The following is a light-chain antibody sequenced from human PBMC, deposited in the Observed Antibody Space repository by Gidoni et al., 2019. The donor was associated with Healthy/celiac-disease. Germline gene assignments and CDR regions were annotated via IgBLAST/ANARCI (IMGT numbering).Light chain of an antibody. Sequence: QSVLTQPPSVSAAPGQRVTISCTGSSSNIGAGYAVHWYQQLPGTAPNLLIYDDNNRPSGVPDRFSGSKSGTSASLAITGLQAEDEADYYCQSYDSSLSGSLFGGGTKLTVL. CDR3: QSYDSSLSGSL. CDR2: DDN. CDR1: SSNIGAGYA. J-gene: IGLJ2*01. V-gene: IGLV1-40*01.